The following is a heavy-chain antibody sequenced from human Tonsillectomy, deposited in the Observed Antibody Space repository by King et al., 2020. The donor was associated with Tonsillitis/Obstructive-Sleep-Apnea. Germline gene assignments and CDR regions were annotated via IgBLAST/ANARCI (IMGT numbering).Heavy chain of an antibody. CDR3: ARKDYGDYVEWFDH. D-gene: IGHD4-17*01. J-gene: IGHJ5*02. V-gene: IGHV3-48*03. Sequence: VQLVESGGGLVQPGGSLRLSCAASGVIFSSYEMNWVRQAPGKGLEWVSYISSGGSTISYADSVKGRFTISRDNAKNSLSLQMNSLRAEDTAIYYCARKDYGDYVEWFDHWGQGTLVTVSS. CDR1: GVIFSSYE. CDR2: ISSGGSTI.